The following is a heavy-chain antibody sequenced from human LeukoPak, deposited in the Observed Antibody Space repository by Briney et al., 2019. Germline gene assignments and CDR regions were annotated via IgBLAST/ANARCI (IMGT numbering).Heavy chain of an antibody. Sequence: PGGSLRLSCAASGFTFSSYSMNWVRQAPGKGLEWVSSISSSSSYMYYADSMKGRFTISRDNAKNSLYLQMNSLRAEDTAVYYCASSVGYDTIDAFDIWGQGTMVTVSS. CDR1: GFTFSSYS. CDR3: ASSVGYDTIDAFDI. V-gene: IGHV3-21*01. D-gene: IGHD5-12*01. J-gene: IGHJ3*02. CDR2: ISSSSSYM.